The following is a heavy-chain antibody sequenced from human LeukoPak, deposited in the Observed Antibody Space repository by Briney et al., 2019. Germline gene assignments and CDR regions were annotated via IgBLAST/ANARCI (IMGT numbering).Heavy chain of an antibody. Sequence: ASVKVSCKASGYTFTNYDINWVRQATGQGLEWMGWMNPDSGSTGYAQKFQGRVTMTRDTSTSTVYMELSSLRSEDTAVYYCARSYQYYFDYWGQGTLVTVSS. CDR3: ARSYQYYFDY. V-gene: IGHV1-8*01. CDR2: MNPDSGST. J-gene: IGHJ4*02. D-gene: IGHD2-2*01. CDR1: GYTFTNYD.